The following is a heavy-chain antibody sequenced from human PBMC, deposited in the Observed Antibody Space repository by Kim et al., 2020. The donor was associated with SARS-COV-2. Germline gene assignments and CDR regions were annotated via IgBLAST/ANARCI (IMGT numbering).Heavy chain of an antibody. D-gene: IGHD6-19*01. Sequence: SETLSLTCAVYGGSFSGYYWSWIRQPPGKGLEWIGEINHSGSTNYNPSLKSRVTISVDTSKNQFSLKLSSVTAADTAVYYCASAHSSQLDYWGQGTLVTVSS. CDR3: ASAHSSQLDY. J-gene: IGHJ4*02. V-gene: IGHV4-34*01. CDR2: INHSGST. CDR1: GGSFSGYY.